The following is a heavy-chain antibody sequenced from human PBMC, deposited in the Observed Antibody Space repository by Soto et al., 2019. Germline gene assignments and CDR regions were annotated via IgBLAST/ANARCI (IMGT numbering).Heavy chain of an antibody. D-gene: IGHD3-3*01. CDR1: GFTFSSYA. J-gene: IGHJ6*02. CDR2: IPYDGSNK. V-gene: IGHV3-30-3*01. CDR3: ARETYYDFWSGPFSGMDV. Sequence: QVQLVESGGGVVQPGRSLRLSCAASGFTFSSYAMHWVRQAPGKGLEWVAVIPYDGSNKYYADSVKGRFTISRDNSKNTLYLQMNSLRAEDTAVYYCARETYYDFWSGPFSGMDVWGQGTKVTVYS.